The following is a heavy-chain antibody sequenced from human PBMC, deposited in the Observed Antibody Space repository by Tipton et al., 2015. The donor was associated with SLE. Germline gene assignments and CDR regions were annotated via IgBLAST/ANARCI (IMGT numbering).Heavy chain of an antibody. J-gene: IGHJ4*02. Sequence: SLRLSCAASGFTFNNYAMNWVRQAPGKGLEWVSVMSAGGTIYYADSVKGRFSISRDNSNNILYLQMSSLRAEDTAIYYCTRDNPEVAASFDYWGQGTLVTVSS. D-gene: IGHD6-19*01. V-gene: IGHV3-23*01. CDR3: TRDNPEVAASFDY. CDR1: GFTFNNYA. CDR2: MSAGGTI.